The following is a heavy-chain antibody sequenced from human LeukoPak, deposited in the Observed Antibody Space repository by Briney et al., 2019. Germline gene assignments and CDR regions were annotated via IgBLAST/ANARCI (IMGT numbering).Heavy chain of an antibody. CDR2: IRNDGSNK. Sequence: LSLTCTVSGDSLSSQYWSWIRQPPGKGLEWVASIRNDGSNKYYGDSVKGRFAISRDNSKNTVSLQMNSLRAEDTAVYFCARDRAPAGGYQLIYSYAMDVWGQGTTVTVSS. CDR1: GDSLSSQY. D-gene: IGHD1-1*01. V-gene: IGHV3-33*08. CDR3: ARDRAPAGGYQLIYSYAMDV. J-gene: IGHJ6*02.